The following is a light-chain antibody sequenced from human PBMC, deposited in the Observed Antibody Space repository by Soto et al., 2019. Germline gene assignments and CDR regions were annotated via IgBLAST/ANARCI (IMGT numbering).Light chain of an antibody. CDR2: DAS. CDR3: QHRSNWPRT. J-gene: IGKJ1*01. Sequence: EIVLTQSPATLSLSPGERATLSCRANQSVSAYLAWYQQKPGQAPRLLIYDASNRATGIPARFSGSGSGTDFTLTINSLEPEDFAVYYCQHRSNWPRTFGQGTKVEIK. V-gene: IGKV3-11*01. CDR1: QSVSAY.